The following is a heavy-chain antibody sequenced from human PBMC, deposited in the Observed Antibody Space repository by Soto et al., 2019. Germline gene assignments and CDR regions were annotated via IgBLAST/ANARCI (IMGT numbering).Heavy chain of an antibody. CDR3: AKNQHAMAHDY. Sequence: EVQLLDSGGGLVQPGGSLRLSCAASGFTFSNYAMSWVRQAPGTELEWVSSISSSGGSTDYADSVKGRFTISRDNSQNTLNLQMNSLRAKDTAIYFCAKNQHAMAHDYWGPGTLVTVSS. D-gene: IGHD2-8*01. CDR2: ISSSGGST. J-gene: IGHJ4*02. V-gene: IGHV3-23*01. CDR1: GFTFSNYA.